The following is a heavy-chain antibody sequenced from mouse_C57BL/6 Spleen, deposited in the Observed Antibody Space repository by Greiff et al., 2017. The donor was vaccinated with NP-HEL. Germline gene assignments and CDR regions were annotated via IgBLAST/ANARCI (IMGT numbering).Heavy chain of an antibody. CDR3: ARRGTTTVGAMDY. V-gene: IGHV1-4*01. CDR2: INPSSGYT. CDR1: GYTFTSYT. J-gene: IGHJ4*01. D-gene: IGHD1-1*01. Sequence: QVQLQQSGAELARPGASVKMSCKASGYTFTSYTMHWVKQRPGQGLEWIGYINPSSGYTKYNQKFKDKATLTADKSSSTAYMQLSSLTSEDSAVYYCARRGTTTVGAMDYWGQGTSVTVSS.